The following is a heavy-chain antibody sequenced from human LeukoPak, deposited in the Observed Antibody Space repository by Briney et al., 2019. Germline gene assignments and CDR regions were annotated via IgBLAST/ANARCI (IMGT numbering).Heavy chain of an antibody. CDR3: ASPSSSYYYGLDY. CDR1: GYSSTNLW. V-gene: IGHV5-51*03. D-gene: IGHD3-22*01. J-gene: IGHJ4*02. Sequence: GESLQIPCKASGYSSTNLWIGWARQMPAKGLEWMGIIYPGDSDTTYSPSFQGHVTISVDKSISTAHLQWSSLKASDTAVYYCASPSSSYYYGLDYWGQGTLVTVSS. CDR2: IYPGDSDT.